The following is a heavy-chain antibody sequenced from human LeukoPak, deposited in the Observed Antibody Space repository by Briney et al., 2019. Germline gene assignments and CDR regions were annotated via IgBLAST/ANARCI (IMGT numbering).Heavy chain of an antibody. D-gene: IGHD4-11*01. CDR1: GYTFRGNY. CDR2: IDANNGDT. CDR3: ARDPSSVTLYLFDY. Sequence: ASVKVSRKASGYTFRGNYIHWLRQAPGQGLEWMGWIDANNGDTKSAQKFQGRVTMSRDTSISTAYMDLSSLSPDDAAVYYCARDPSSVTLYLFDYWGQGTLVTVSS. J-gene: IGHJ4*02. V-gene: IGHV1-2*02.